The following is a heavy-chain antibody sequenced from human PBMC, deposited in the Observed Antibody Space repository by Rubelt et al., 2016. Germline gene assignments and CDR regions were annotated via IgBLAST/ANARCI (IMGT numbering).Heavy chain of an antibody. CDR3: ARGRFLEWSWSNMDV. V-gene: IGHV1-18*01. D-gene: IGHD3-3*01. CDR2: ISPYNDKT. CDR1: GGTFSSYA. J-gene: IGHJ6*02. Sequence: QVQLVQSGAEVKKPGSSVKVSCKASGGTFSSYAISWVRQAPGQGLEWMGWISPYNDKTNGEQNLQGRVTMTTDKSPSTAYMELRSLRSDDTAVYYCARGRFLEWSWSNMDVWGQGTTVTVSS.